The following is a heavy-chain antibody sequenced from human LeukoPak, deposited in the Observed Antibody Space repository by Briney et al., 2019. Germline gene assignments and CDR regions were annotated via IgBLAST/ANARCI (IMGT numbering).Heavy chain of an antibody. Sequence: GGSLRLSCAASGFTFSSCGMHWVRQAPGKGLEWVAVISYDGSNKYYADSVKGRFTISRDNSKNTLYLQMNSLRAEDTAVYYCAKDRMIAVDYWGQGTLVTVSS. D-gene: IGHD3-22*01. J-gene: IGHJ4*02. V-gene: IGHV3-30*18. CDR1: GFTFSSCG. CDR3: AKDRMIAVDY. CDR2: ISYDGSNK.